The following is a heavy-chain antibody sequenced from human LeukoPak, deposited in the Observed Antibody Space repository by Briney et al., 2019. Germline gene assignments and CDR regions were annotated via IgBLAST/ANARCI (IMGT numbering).Heavy chain of an antibody. CDR3: ARGTLLWFRRNAFDI. Sequence: PSETLSLTCAVYGGSFSGYYWSWIRQPQGKGLEWIGEINHSGSTNYNPSLKSRVTISVDTSKNQFSLKLSSVTAADTAVYYCARGTLLWFRRNAFDIWGQGTMVTVSS. CDR2: INHSGST. CDR1: GGSFSGYY. V-gene: IGHV4-34*01. J-gene: IGHJ3*02. D-gene: IGHD3-10*01.